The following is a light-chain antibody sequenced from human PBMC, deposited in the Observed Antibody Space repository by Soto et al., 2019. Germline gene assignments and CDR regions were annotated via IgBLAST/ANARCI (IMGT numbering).Light chain of an antibody. Sequence: QSALTQPPSASGSPGQSVTISCTGTSSDVGGYNFVSWYQQHPGKAPKLMIYEVSERPSGVPDRFSGSKSGNTASLTVSGLQAEDEADYYCSSYAGSNSVVFGGGT. CDR2: EVS. CDR1: SSDVGGYNF. CDR3: SSYAGSNSVV. J-gene: IGLJ2*01. V-gene: IGLV2-8*01.